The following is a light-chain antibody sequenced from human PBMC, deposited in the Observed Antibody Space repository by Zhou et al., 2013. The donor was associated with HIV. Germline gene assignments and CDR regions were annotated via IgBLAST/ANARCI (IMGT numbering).Light chain of an antibody. CDR2: AAT. Sequence: DIQMTQSPSSLSASVGDRVTVTCRASQGISNYVNWYQQKPGKAPKLLIYAATTLQSGVPSRFSGTGSVTEFTLTISSLQPEDSATYFCQENYLTPYTFGQGTKVEI. CDR1: QGISNY. V-gene: IGKV1-39*01. CDR3: QENYLTPYT. J-gene: IGKJ2*01.